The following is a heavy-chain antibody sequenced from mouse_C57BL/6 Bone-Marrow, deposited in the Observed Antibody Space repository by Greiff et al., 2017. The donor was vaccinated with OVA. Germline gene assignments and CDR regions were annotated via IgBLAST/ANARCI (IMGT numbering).Heavy chain of an antibody. V-gene: IGHV1-69*01. CDR2: IDPSDSYT. CDR1: GYTFTSYW. Sequence: VQLQQPGAELVMPGASVKLSCKASGYTFTSYWMHWVKQRPGQGLEWIGEIDPSDSYTNYNQKFKGKSTLTVDKSSSTAYMQLSSLTSEDSAVYYCAKGGYYYGSSLYYFDYWGQGTTLTVSS. D-gene: IGHD1-1*01. J-gene: IGHJ2*01. CDR3: AKGGYYYGSSLYYFDY.